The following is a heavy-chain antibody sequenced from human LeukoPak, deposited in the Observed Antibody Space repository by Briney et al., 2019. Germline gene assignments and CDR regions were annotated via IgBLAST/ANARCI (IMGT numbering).Heavy chain of an antibody. J-gene: IGHJ4*02. CDR2: IWYDGSNK. D-gene: IGHD1-1*01. CDR3: AKDKWNWNDGFGVDY. Sequence: GGSLRLSCAASGFTFSSYGMHWVRQAPGKGLEWVAVIWYDGSNKYYADSVKGRFTISRDNSKNTLYLQMNSLRAEDTAVYYCAKDKWNWNDGFGVDYWGQGTLVTVSS. CDR1: GFTFSSYG. V-gene: IGHV3-33*06.